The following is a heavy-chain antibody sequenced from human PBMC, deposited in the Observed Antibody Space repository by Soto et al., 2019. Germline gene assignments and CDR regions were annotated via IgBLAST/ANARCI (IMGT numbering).Heavy chain of an antibody. Sequence: PGGSLRLSCVASGFRFSTYSMHWVRQAPGKGLEWVSSIGRRSDIYYADSVKGRFTISRHNAKNSVSLQMNSLRDEDTAVYYCAREETAWPLAYGLDVWGQGTTVTVSS. V-gene: IGHV3-21*01. D-gene: IGHD2-21*02. CDR1: GFRFSTYS. J-gene: IGHJ6*02. CDR2: IGRRSDI. CDR3: AREETAWPLAYGLDV.